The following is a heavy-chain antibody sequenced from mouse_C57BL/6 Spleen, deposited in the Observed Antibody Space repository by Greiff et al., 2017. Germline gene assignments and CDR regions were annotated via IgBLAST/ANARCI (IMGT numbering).Heavy chain of an antibody. CDR2: FYPGGGSI. CDR1: GYTFTEYT. J-gene: IGHJ2*01. V-gene: IGHV1-62-2*01. CDR3: ARHEEAVVAPRYFDY. Sequence: QVQLKESGAELVKPGASVKLSCKASGYTFTEYTIHWVKQRSGQGLEWIGWFYPGGGSIKYNEKFKDKATLTADKSSSTVYIELSRFTSEDSAVFFCARHEEAVVAPRYFDYWGQGTTLTVSS. D-gene: IGHD1-1*01.